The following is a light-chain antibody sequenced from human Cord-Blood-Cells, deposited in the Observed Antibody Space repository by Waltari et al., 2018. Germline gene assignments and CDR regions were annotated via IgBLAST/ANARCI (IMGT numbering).Light chain of an antibody. V-gene: IGLV2-8*01. CDR1: SRDVGGSNY. CDR3: SSYAGSNKV. J-gene: IGLJ3*02. CDR2: EVS. Sequence: QSALTQPPSASGSPGQSVTIPCPGTSRDVGGSNYVSGYQQHPGKAPKLSIFEVSKRPSGVPDRFSGSKSGNTASLTVSGLQAEDEADYYCSSYAGSNKVFGGGTKLTVL.